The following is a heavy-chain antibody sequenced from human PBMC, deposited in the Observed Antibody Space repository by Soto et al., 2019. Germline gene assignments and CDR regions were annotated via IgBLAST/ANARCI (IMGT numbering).Heavy chain of an antibody. CDR2: ISAYNGNT. CDR1: GYTFTNYG. D-gene: IGHD3-22*01. CDR3: AKNAPYFYGSSGSSPFDY. Sequence: ASVKVSCKASGYTFTNYGISWVRQAPGQGLECMGWISAYNGNTNYAQKFQGRVTMTTDTSTNTAYMELRSLRSDDTAVYYCAKNAPYFYGSSGSSPFDYWG. J-gene: IGHJ4*01. V-gene: IGHV1-18*01.